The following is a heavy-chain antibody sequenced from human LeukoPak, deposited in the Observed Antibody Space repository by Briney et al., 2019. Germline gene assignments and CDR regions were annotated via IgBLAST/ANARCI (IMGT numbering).Heavy chain of an antibody. CDR3: ARRAGAYSHPYDY. CDR1: GFTFSSYW. D-gene: IGHD4/OR15-4a*01. V-gene: IGHV3-53*01. J-gene: IGHJ4*02. CDR2: IYSDNT. Sequence: AGGSLRLSCAASGFTFSSYWMSWVRQAPGKGLEWVSFIYSDNTHYSYSVKGRFTISRDNSKNTLYLQMNSLRAEDTAVYYCARRAGAYSHPYDYWGQGTLVTVSS.